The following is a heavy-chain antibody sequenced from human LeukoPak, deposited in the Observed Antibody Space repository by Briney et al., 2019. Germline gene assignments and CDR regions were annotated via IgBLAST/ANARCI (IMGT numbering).Heavy chain of an antibody. D-gene: IGHD3-3*01. CDR3: ARWRGRGWFDP. CDR1: GGSFSGYF. V-gene: IGHV4-34*01. J-gene: IGHJ5*02. Sequence: SETLSLTCGVSGGSFSGYFWSWSRQTPGKGLELIGEINNGGGNNYNPSPKSRVTMSLGTSEHQFSLHMTSVAAADTAMYFCARWRGRGWFDPWGQGTMVTVSS. CDR2: INNGGGN.